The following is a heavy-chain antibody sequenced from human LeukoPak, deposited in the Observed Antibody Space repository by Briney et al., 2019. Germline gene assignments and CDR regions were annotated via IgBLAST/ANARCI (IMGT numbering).Heavy chain of an antibody. CDR2: IYSGDNT. V-gene: IGHV3-53*01. Sequence: GGSLRLSCAASGFTFSSNYMSWVRQAPGKGLEWVSVIYSGVIYSGDNTYYADSVKGRFTISRDTSKNTLHIQMNSLRAEDTAVYYCARGGSFYSSSGLDTFHIWGQGTLVTVSS. CDR3: ARGGSFYSSSGLDTFHI. J-gene: IGHJ3*02. CDR1: GFTFSSNY. D-gene: IGHD2-2*01.